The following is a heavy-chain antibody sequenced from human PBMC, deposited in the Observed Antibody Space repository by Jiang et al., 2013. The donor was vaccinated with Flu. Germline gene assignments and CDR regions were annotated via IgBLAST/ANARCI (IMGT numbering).Heavy chain of an antibody. D-gene: IGHD1-26*01. Sequence: GQGLEWMGWMNPNSGNTGYAQKFQGRVTMTRNTSISTAYMELSSLRSEDTAVYYCARGRGRWELPRGYWGQGTLVTVSS. J-gene: IGHJ4*02. CDR2: MNPNSGNT. V-gene: IGHV1-8*01. CDR3: ARGRGRWELPRGY.